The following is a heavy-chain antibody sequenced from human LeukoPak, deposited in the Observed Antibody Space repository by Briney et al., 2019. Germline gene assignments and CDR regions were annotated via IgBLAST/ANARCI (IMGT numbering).Heavy chain of an antibody. V-gene: IGHV3-48*02. CDR1: EFTFSSHS. D-gene: IGHD5-12*01. CDR2: ITGSGSGI. J-gene: IGHJ4*02. Sequence: PGGSLRLSCAASEFTFSSHSMNWVRQAPGKGLQWVSYITGSGSGIHYAGSVKGRFTISRDNAKNTLYLHMNSRRDEDMAVYYCVSPHSGYGWGEGTLVTVS. CDR3: VSPHSGYG.